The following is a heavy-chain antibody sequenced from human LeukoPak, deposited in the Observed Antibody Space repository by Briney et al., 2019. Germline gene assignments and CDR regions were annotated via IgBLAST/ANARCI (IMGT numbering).Heavy chain of an antibody. CDR3: ARDLLNEGNHLDY. J-gene: IGHJ4*02. V-gene: IGHV4-30-4*01. D-gene: IGHD4-23*01. Sequence: SQTLSLTCTVSGGSISSGDYYWSWIRQPPGKGLERIGYIYYSGSTYYNPSLKSRVTISVDTSKNQFSLKLSSVTAADTAVYYCARDLLNEGNHLDYWGQGTLVTVSS. CDR2: IYYSGST. CDR1: GGSISSGDYY.